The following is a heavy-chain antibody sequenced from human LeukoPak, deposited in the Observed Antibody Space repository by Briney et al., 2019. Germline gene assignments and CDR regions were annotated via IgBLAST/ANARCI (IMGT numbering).Heavy chain of an antibody. CDR1: GGSFSSYY. J-gene: IGHJ3*02. CDR2: IYYSGST. V-gene: IGHV4-59*08. CDR3: ARRTYYDSSGYNGAFDI. Sequence: SETLSLTCAVYGGSFSSYYWSWIRQPPGKGLEWIGYIYYSGSTNYNPSLKSRVTISVDTSKNQFSLKLSSVTAADTAVYYCARRTYYDSSGYNGAFDIWGQGTMVTVSS. D-gene: IGHD3-22*01.